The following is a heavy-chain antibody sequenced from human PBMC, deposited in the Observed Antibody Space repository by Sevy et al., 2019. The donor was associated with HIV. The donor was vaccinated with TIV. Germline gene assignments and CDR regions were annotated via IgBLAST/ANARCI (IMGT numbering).Heavy chain of an antibody. D-gene: IGHD3-3*01. CDR3: TTASGVTIFGVVKDY. Sequence: GGSLRLSCGASGFTVSDAWMSWVRQAPGKGLEWVARIKSKTDGGTTDDVAPVKGRLTISRHDSKNTLYLQMNSLKTEDTAVYYCTTASGVTIFGVVKDYWGQGTLVTVSS. CDR1: GFTVSDAW. J-gene: IGHJ4*02. V-gene: IGHV3-15*01. CDR2: IKSKTDGGTT.